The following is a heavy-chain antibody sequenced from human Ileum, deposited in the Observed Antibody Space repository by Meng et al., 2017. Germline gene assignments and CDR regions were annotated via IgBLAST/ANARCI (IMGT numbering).Heavy chain of an antibody. J-gene: IGHJ4*02. V-gene: IGHV1-18*01. Sequence: QVQLVQSGIEVKKPGASVKVSCKPSGYTFTTFGISWVRQAPGQGLEWMGWIDPGNGNRNFAQKFQDRITLTTDTTTTTAYMELRSLRSDDTAIFYCARDRQWVFDYWGQGTLATVSS. CDR1: GYTFTTFG. D-gene: IGHD6-19*01. CDR3: ARDRQWVFDY. CDR2: IDPGNGNR.